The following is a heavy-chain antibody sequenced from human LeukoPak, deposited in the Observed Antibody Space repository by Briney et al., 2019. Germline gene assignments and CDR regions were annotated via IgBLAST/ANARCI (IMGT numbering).Heavy chain of an antibody. Sequence: SVKLSCKASGGTFSSYAISWVRPAPGQGLEWMGRIIPIFGTANYAQKFQGRVTITADKSTSTAYMELSSLRSEDTAVYYCAREENDSSSNYWGQGTLVTVSS. J-gene: IGHJ4*02. V-gene: IGHV1-69*06. CDR2: IIPIFGTA. CDR1: GGTFSSYA. CDR3: AREENDSSSNY. D-gene: IGHD6-6*01.